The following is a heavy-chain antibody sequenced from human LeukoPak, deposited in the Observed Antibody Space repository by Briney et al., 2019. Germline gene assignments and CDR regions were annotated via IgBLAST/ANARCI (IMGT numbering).Heavy chain of an antibody. CDR3: AKALYYYDSSGYYYFDY. CDR1: GFTFSSYS. J-gene: IGHJ4*02. CDR2: ISSSSSYI. V-gene: IGHV3-21*04. Sequence: GGSLRLSCAASGFTFSSYSMNWVRQAPGKGLEWVSSISSSSSYIYYADSVKGRFTISRDNSKNTLYLQMNSLRAEDTAVYYCAKALYYYDSSGYYYFDYWGQGTLVTVSS. D-gene: IGHD3-22*01.